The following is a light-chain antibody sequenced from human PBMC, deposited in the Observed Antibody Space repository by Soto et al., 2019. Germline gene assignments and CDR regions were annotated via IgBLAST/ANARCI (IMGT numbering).Light chain of an antibody. CDR3: QQRSNWPLT. Sequence: EIVLTQSPATLSLSPGERATLSCRASQSVSSYLAWYQQKPGQAPRLLIYDASNSAAGIPARFSGSGSGTDFTLTISRLEPEDFAVYYCQQRSNWPLTCGGGTKVEIK. J-gene: IGKJ4*01. V-gene: IGKV3-11*01. CDR1: QSVSSY. CDR2: DAS.